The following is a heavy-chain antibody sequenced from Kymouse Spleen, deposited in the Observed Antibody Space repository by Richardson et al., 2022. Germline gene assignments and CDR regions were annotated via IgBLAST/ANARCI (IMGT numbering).Heavy chain of an antibody. D-gene: IGHD4-17*01. J-gene: IGHJ4*02. CDR1: GFTFSSYG. CDR3: AKDPGDYDY. V-gene: IGHV3-30*18. CDR2: ISYDGSNK. Sequence: QVQLVESGGGVVQPGRSLRLSCAASGFTFSSYGMHWVRQAPGKGLEWVAVISYDGSNKYYADSVKGRFTISRDNSKNTLYLQMNSLRAEDTAVYYCAKDPGDYDYWGQGTLVTVSS.